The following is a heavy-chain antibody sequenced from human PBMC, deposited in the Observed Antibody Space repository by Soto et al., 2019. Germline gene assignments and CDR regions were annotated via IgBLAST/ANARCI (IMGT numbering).Heavy chain of an antibody. Sequence: PSETLSVTCAVYGGSFSGYYWSWIRQPPGKGLEWIGEINHSGSTNYNPSLKSRVTISVDTPKNQFSLKLSSVTAADTAVYYCARETYGDYVGYFDPWGQGTLVTVSS. J-gene: IGHJ5*02. V-gene: IGHV4-34*01. CDR3: ARETYGDYVGYFDP. CDR1: GGSFSGYY. CDR2: INHSGST. D-gene: IGHD4-17*01.